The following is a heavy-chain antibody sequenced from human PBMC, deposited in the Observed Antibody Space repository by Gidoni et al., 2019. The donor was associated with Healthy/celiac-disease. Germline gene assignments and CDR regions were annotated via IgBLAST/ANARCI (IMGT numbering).Heavy chain of an antibody. CDR3: THVSNHTAKRDY. J-gene: IGHJ4*02. CDR2: IRSKANSYAT. Sequence: EVQLVESGGGLVQPGGSLKLSCAASGFTFSGSAMHWVRQASGKGLEWVGRIRSKANSYATAYAASVKGRFTISRDDSKNTAYLQMNSLKTEDTAVYYCTHVSNHTAKRDYWGQGTLVTVSS. D-gene: IGHD5-18*01. V-gene: IGHV3-73*01. CDR1: GFTFSGSA.